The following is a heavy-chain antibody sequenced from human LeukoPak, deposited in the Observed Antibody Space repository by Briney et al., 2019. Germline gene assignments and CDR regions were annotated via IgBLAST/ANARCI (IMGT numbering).Heavy chain of an antibody. CDR3: ARVLRYCSGGNCYSGGLGYMDV. CDR1: GVSISSSNSY. V-gene: IGHV4-39*01. J-gene: IGHJ6*03. D-gene: IGHD2-15*01. Sequence: AETLSLTCTVSGVSISSSNSYWGWIRQPPGKGLEWIGSIYYSGNTYYNASLKSQVSISIDTSKNQFSLKLTSVTAADTAVYYCARVLRYCSGGNCYSGGLGYMDVWGKGTTVTISS. CDR2: IYYSGNT.